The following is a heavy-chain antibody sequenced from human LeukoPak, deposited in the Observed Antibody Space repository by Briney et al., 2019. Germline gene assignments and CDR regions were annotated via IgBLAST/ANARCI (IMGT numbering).Heavy chain of an antibody. Sequence: GGSLRLSCAASGFTFSRYWMSWVRQAPGKGLEWVANINEDGSEKYYVDSVKGRFTVSRDNAKNSLYLQMISLRAEDTAVYYCARATLYMDVWGKGTTVTVSS. V-gene: IGHV3-7*01. CDR2: INEDGSEK. CDR3: ARATLYMDV. CDR1: GFTFSRYW. J-gene: IGHJ6*03.